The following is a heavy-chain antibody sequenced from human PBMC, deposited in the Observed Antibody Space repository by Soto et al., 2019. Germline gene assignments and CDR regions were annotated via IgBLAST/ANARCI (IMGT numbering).Heavy chain of an antibody. CDR3: SKDLYYDYVDPVNSFDP. CDR1: GFTFSSYA. D-gene: IGHD3-16*01. CDR2: ISGSGGST. V-gene: IGHV3-23*01. J-gene: IGHJ5*02. Sequence: GGSLRLSCAASGFTFSSYAMSWVRQAPGKGQEWVSAISGSGGSTYYADTVKGRFTISRDNSKNTLYLQMNSLRAEDTAVYFCSKDLYYDYVDPVNSFDPWGQGTLVTVSS.